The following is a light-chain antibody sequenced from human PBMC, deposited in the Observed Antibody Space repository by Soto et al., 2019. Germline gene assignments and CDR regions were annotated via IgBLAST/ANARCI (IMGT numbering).Light chain of an antibody. Sequence: DIQMTQSPSTLSASVGDRVTITCRASQSIVSWLAWYQQKPGKAPKLLIYHASSSETGVPLRFSGSESGTEFTLTISSLQPDDFATYYCQQYNTYPYTFGQGTKLEIK. J-gene: IGKJ2*01. CDR1: QSIVSW. CDR3: QQYNTYPYT. V-gene: IGKV1-5*01. CDR2: HAS.